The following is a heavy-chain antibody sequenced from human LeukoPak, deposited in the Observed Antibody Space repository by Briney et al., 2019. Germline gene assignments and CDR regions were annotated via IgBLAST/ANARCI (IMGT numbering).Heavy chain of an antibody. Sequence: SETLSLTCAVYGGSFSGYYWSWISQPLGKGLEWTGEINHSENTDYNPSLKSRVTISVDTSKNQLSLKLSSVTAADTAVYYCARHLRWRTSFSPFDYWGQGTLVTVSS. CDR1: GGSFSGYY. J-gene: IGHJ4*02. D-gene: IGHD3/OR15-3a*01. V-gene: IGHV4-34*01. CDR3: ARHLRWRTSFSPFDY. CDR2: INHSENT.